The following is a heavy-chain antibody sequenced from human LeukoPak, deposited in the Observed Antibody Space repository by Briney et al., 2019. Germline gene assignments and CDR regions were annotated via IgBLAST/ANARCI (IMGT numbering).Heavy chain of an antibody. CDR1: GYTFTSYG. CDR3: AGGRAAASFSGPNWFDP. V-gene: IGHV1-18*01. Sequence: ASVKVSCKASGYTFTSYGISWVRQAPGQGLEWMGWISAYNGNTNYAQKLQGRVTMTTDTSTSTAYMELRSLRSDDTAVYYCAGGRAAASFSGPNWFDPWGQGTLVTVSS. CDR2: ISAYNGNT. D-gene: IGHD6-13*01. J-gene: IGHJ5*02.